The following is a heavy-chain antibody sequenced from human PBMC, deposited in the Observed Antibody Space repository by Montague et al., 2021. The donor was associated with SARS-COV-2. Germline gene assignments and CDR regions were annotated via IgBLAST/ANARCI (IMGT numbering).Heavy chain of an antibody. V-gene: IGHV4-39*02. CDR2: IYYSGTT. CDR3: ARGMMRGVTTPFDY. Sequence: SETLSLTCSVSSGSIISSGYYWGWIRQPPGKELEWIGNIYYSGTTYYXPSLQSRGTISVDTSKNHLSLRLSSVTAADTAVYFCARGMMRGVTTPFDYWGQGSQVTVSS. J-gene: IGHJ4*02. CDR1: SGSIISSGYY. D-gene: IGHD3-10*01.